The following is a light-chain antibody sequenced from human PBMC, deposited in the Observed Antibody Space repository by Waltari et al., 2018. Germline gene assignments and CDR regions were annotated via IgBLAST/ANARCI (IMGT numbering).Light chain of an antibody. V-gene: IGLV3-25*03. CDR1: ALPKQS. Sequence: SYELTQPPSASVSPGQTARITCSGDALPKQSAYWYQQKPGQAPVLVIYKDNERPPGTPERFSGSSSGTTVTLTISGVQAEDEADYYCQSSDSSVVFGGGTKLTVL. J-gene: IGLJ2*01. CDR3: QSSDSSVV. CDR2: KDN.